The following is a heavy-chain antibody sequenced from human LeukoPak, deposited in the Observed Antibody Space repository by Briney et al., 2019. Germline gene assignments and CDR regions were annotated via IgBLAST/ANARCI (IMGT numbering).Heavy chain of an antibody. CDR2: INHSGST. Sequence: SETLSLTCAVYGGSFSDYYWSWIRQPPGKGLEWIGEINHSGSTNYNPSLKSRVTISVDTSKNQFSLKLSSVTAADTAVYYCAREAGMIVVVITTGYFDYWGQGTLVTVSS. CDR1: GGSFSDYY. V-gene: IGHV4-34*01. D-gene: IGHD3-22*01. J-gene: IGHJ4*02. CDR3: AREAGMIVVVITTGYFDY.